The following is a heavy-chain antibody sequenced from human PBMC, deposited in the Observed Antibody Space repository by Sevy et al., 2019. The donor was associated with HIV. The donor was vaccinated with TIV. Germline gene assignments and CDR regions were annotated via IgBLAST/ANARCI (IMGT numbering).Heavy chain of an antibody. D-gene: IGHD3-22*01. J-gene: IGHJ4*02. CDR3: AKARSERKSYYDSSGYYD. CDR2: IRGSGGST. V-gene: IGHV3-23*01. CDR1: GFTFSSYA. Sequence: GGSLRLSCAASGFTFSSYAMSWVRQAPGKGLEWVSAIRGSGGSTYYADSVKGRFTISRDNSKNTLYLQMNSLRAEDTAVYYCAKARSERKSYYDSSGYYDWGQGTLVTVSS.